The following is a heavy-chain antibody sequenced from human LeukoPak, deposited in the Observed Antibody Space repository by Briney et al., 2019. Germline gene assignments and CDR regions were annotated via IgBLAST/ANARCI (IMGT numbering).Heavy chain of an antibody. CDR2: ISISTTKI. J-gene: IGHJ4*02. CDR3: AKEWGVDYGLRY. Sequence: KSGGSLRLSCAASGFTFSSYSMNWVRQAPGKGLELVSSISISTTKIYYADSVKGRFTIPRDNSKNTLYLQMNSLRADDTAVYYCAKEWGVDYGLRYWGQGTLVTVSS. CDR1: GFTFSSYS. D-gene: IGHD4-17*01. V-gene: IGHV3-21*04.